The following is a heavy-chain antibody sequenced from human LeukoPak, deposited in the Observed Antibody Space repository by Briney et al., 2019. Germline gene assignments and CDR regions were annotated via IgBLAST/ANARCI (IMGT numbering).Heavy chain of an antibody. CDR1: GFTFSSYA. J-gene: IGHJ4*02. CDR2: ISGSGGST. V-gene: IGHV3-23*01. CDR3: AKESDYDYVWGSYLFRGYFDY. D-gene: IGHD3-16*01. Sequence: GGSLRLSCAASGFTFSSYAMSWVRQAPGKGLEWVSAISGSGGSTYYADSVKGRFTISRDNSKNTLYLQMNSLRAEDTAVYYCAKESDYDYVWGSYLFRGYFDYWGQGTLVTVSS.